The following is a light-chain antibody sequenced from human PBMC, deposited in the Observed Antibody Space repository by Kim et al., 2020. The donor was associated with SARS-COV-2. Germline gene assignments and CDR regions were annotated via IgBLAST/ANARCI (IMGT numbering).Light chain of an antibody. J-gene: IGKJ3*01. Sequence: SASVGAGCTIPGRASQGIRSYLNWYKQKPGNAPKLLIYAASSLQSGVPSRFSGSGSGTDFPLTISSLQPEDFATYSCQQSYSTNTFGPGTKVDIK. CDR3: QQSYSTNT. CDR2: AAS. CDR1: QGIRSY. V-gene: IGKV1-39*01.